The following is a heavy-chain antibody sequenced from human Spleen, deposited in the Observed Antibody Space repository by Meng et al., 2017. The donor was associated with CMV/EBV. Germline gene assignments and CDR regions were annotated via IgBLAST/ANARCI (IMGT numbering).Heavy chain of an antibody. CDR3: ARGSTLVSTGSKFDY. CDR2: LLPIFGTT. CDR1: GDTLYSYA. J-gene: IGHJ4*01. D-gene: IGHD1-1*01. V-gene: IGHV1-69*05. Sequence: SGDTLYSYAINWVRQAPGQGLEWMAALLPIFGTTNYAQDLQGRDTPTTDESTTTAYMKLNSLRSEDTTVYYCARGSTLVSTGSKFDYWGQGTLVTVSS.